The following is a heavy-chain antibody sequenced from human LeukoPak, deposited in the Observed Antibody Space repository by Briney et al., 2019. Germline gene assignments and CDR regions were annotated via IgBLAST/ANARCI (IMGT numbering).Heavy chain of an antibody. J-gene: IGHJ4*02. CDR1: GFTFSSYG. CDR2: IWYDGSNK. V-gene: IGHV3-33*01. CDR3: ARAYYGSGSYSFDY. D-gene: IGHD3-10*01. Sequence: PGGSLRLSCAASGFTFSSYGMHWVRQAPGKGLEWVAVIWYDGSNKYYADSVKGRFTISRDNSKNTLYLQMNSLRAKDTAVYYCARAYYGSGSYSFDYWGQGTLVTVSS.